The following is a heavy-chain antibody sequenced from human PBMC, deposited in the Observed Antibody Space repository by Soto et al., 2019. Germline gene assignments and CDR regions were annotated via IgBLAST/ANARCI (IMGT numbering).Heavy chain of an antibody. Sequence: EEQLLESGGGLIQPGGSLRLSCAASGFTFSSYDMSWVRQAPGKGLEWVSGIDVGGGSAYYVDSVKGRFTIYRDNSKNTLHLQLNSLRSEDTAIYYCAKEDDAWTNGHFNVWGQGTVVTVSS. CDR1: GFTFSSYD. V-gene: IGHV3-23*01. CDR2: IDVGGGSA. D-gene: IGHD3-3*01. J-gene: IGHJ3*01. CDR3: AKEDDAWTNGHFNV.